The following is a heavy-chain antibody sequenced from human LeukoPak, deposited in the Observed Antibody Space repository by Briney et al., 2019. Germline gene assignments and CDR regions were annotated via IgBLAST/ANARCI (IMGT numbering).Heavy chain of an antibody. J-gene: IGHJ6*02. CDR2: VYYSGSI. CDR1: GASIDGHY. CDR3: ERLSRVAVAGSYGYHSMDV. V-gene: IGHV4-59*11. D-gene: IGHD6-19*01. Sequence: SETLPLTCTVSGASIDGHYWSWIRLPPGKGLEWIGFVYYSGSISYNPSLKSRVTISADTSNNQFSLKLDSVTAADTAVYYCERLSRVAVAGSYGYHSMDVWGRGTTVTVSS.